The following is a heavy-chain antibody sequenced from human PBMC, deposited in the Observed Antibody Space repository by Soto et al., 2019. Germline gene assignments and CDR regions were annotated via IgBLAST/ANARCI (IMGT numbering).Heavy chain of an antibody. CDR1: GYTFNSYA. Sequence: ASVKVSCKASGYTFNSYAMHWARQAPGQRHEWMGWINAGNGNIKYSQKFQGRITITRDTSASTAYMELSSLRSEDTAVYYCARVARVPRTWYYFENWGQGTLVTVSS. CDR2: INAGNGNI. J-gene: IGHJ4*02. V-gene: IGHV1-3*01. D-gene: IGHD6-13*01. CDR3: ARVARVPRTWYYFEN.